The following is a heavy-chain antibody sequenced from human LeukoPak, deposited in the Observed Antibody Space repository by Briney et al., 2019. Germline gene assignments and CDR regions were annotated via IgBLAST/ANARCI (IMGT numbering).Heavy chain of an antibody. J-gene: IGHJ3*02. CDR3: ARESIVVVPAAIRGAFDI. D-gene: IGHD2-2*01. CDR1: GFTFSSYS. V-gene: IGHV3-21*01. CDR2: ISSSSSYI. Sequence: GGSLRLSCAASGFTFSSYSMNWVRQAPGKGLEWVSSISSSSSYIYYADSVKGRFTISRDNAKNSLYLQMNSLRAEDTAVYYCARESIVVVPAAIRGAFDIWGQGTMVTVSS.